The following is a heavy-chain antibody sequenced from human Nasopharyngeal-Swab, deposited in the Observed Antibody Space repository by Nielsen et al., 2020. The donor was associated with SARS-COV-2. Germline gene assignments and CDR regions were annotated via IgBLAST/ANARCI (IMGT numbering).Heavy chain of an antibody. CDR1: GYTFTGYY. D-gene: IGHD6-19*01. CDR2: ISAYNGNT. CDR3: ARVKYSSGCFDY. J-gene: IGHJ4*02. Sequence: ASVKVSCKASGYTFTGYYMHWVRQAPGQGLEWMGWISAYNGNTNYAQKLQGRVTMTTDTSTSTAYMELRSLRSDDTAVYYCARVKYSSGCFDYWGQGTLVTVSS. V-gene: IGHV1-18*04.